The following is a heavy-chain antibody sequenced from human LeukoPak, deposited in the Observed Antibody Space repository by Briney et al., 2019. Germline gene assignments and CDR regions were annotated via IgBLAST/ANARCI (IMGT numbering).Heavy chain of an antibody. Sequence: PSETLSLTCTVSGASISDYYWSWIRQPAGKGLEWIGRISSSGNTNYNPSLKSRVTMSVDTPKNQFSLKLSSVTAADTAVYYCARDRGELYDYWGQGTLVTVSS. CDR3: ARDRGELYDY. D-gene: IGHD3-10*01. CDR1: GASISDYY. V-gene: IGHV4-4*07. CDR2: ISSSGNT. J-gene: IGHJ4*02.